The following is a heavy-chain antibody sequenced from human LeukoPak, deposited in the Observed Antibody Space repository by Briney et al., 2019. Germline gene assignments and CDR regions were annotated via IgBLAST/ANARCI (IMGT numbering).Heavy chain of an antibody. D-gene: IGHD3-10*01. V-gene: IGHV3-21*06. J-gene: IGHJ3*02. Sequence: PGGSLRLSCAASGFTFSNYGMNWVRQAPGKGLEWVSFTDTSGRYVYYGDSAKGRFTISRDNAKNLLFLQMNGLRAEDKALYYCARGRSITLLRGVAMSDGFDIWGQGAMVAVSS. CDR3: ARGRSITLLRGVAMSDGFDI. CDR1: GFTFSNYG. CDR2: TDTSGRYV.